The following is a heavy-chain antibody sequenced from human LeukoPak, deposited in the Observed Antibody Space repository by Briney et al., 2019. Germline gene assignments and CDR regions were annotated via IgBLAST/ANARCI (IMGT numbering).Heavy chain of an antibody. V-gene: IGHV4-59*10. J-gene: IGHJ5*02. Sequence: SETLSLTCAVYGGSFSSYYWSWIRQPAGKGLEWIGRIYTSGSTNYNPSLKSRVTMSVDTSKNQFSLKLSSVTAADTAVYYCARVQWELPGWFDPWGQGTLVTVSS. CDR2: IYTSGST. CDR1: GGSFSSYY. D-gene: IGHD1-26*01. CDR3: ARVQWELPGWFDP.